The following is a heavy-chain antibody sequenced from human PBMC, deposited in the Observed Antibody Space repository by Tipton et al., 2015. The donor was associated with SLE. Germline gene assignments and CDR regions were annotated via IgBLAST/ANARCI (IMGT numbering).Heavy chain of an antibody. CDR2: INEDGSIT. CDR1: GFTFSSYW. Sequence: GSLRLSCAASGFTFSSYWMHWVRQAPGKGLVWVSRINEDGSITSYEDSVKGRFTISRDNAKNTLYLQMNSLRAEDAALYYCARGIDPTGSRISDYWGQGTLVSVSS. CDR3: ARGIDPTGSRISDY. J-gene: IGHJ4*02. D-gene: IGHD1-14*01. V-gene: IGHV3-74*01.